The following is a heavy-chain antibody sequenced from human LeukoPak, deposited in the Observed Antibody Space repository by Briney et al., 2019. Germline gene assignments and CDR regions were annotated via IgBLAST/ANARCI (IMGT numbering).Heavy chain of an antibody. CDR3: ARDMNKWGLLPGDY. V-gene: IGHV3-30*04. Sequence: PGGSLRLSCAASGFTFSSYAMHWVRQAPGKGLEWVAVISYDGSNKYYADSVKGRFTISRDNSKNTLYLQMNSLRAEDTAVYYCARDMNKWGLLPGDYWGQGTLVTVSS. J-gene: IGHJ4*02. D-gene: IGHD1-26*01. CDR2: ISYDGSNK. CDR1: GFTFSSYA.